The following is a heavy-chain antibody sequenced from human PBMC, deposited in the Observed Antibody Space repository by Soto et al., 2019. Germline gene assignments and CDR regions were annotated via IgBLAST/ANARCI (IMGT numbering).Heavy chain of an antibody. CDR1: GFTFSSFA. D-gene: IGHD3-22*01. J-gene: IGHJ4*02. CDR2: ISSDGSNK. V-gene: IGHV3-30-3*01. CDR3: AGAYDSSMTYFDY. Sequence: QVQLGESGGGVVQPGRALRLSCAASGFTFSSFAIHWVLQAPGKGLEWVSRISSDGSNKYYADSVKGRFTISRDDSKNMLYVHRSSPRAEDKAVYYCAGAYDSSMTYFDYWGQGTLVTVSS.